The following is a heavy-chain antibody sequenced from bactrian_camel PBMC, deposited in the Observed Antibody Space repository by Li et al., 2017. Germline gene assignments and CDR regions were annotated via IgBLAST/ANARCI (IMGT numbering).Heavy chain of an antibody. J-gene: IGHJ6*01. CDR3: AATQRNWAGCGTGTVWSGA. CDR2: IDGTLSQSGRNE. V-gene: IGHV3S31*01. Sequence: QLVESGGGLVQPGESLKLSCAASGFAFSSHAMSWFRQAPGKGLEWVSSIDGTLSQSGRNEFYADSVKGRFTISKGNAKNTLYLTMNNLQPEDTGMYYCAATQRNWAGCGTGTVWSGAWGQGTQVTVS. CDR1: GFAFSSHA. D-gene: IGHD5*01.